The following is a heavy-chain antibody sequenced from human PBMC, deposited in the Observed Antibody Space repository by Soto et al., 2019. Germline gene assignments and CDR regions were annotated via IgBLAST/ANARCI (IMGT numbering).Heavy chain of an antibody. CDR1: GFTFSSYG. CDR2: ISYDGSNK. Sequence: PGGSLRLSCAASGFTFSSYGMHWVRQAPGKGLEWVAVISYDGSNKYYADSVKGRFTISRDNSKNTLYLQMNSLRAEDTAVYYCANLEEKYYDFWSGSDDAFDIWGQGTMVTVSS. V-gene: IGHV3-30*18. CDR3: ANLEEKYYDFWSGSDDAFDI. D-gene: IGHD3-3*01. J-gene: IGHJ3*02.